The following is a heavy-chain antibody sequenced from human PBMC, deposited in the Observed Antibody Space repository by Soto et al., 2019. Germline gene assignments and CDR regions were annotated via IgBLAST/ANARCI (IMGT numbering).Heavy chain of an antibody. CDR1: GGSFSTYA. CDR3: ARKAIIPSRQSGMDYHFTMDV. CDR2: IVPVFGTP. Sequence: QVQLVQSGAEVRKPGSSVWVSCRASGGSFSTYAISWVRQAPGQGLEWMGGIVPVFGTPNYAQKFQDRVIITADESTTTAYMELSSLKSGDTAIYYCARKAIIPSRQSGMDYHFTMDVWGQGTTVTVSS. V-gene: IGHV1-69*19. D-gene: IGHD3-10*01. J-gene: IGHJ6*02.